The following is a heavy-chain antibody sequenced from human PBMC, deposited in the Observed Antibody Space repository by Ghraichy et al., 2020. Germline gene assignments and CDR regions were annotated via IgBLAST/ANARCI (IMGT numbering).Heavy chain of an antibody. J-gene: IGHJ4*02. CDR1: GDSIYSGGYS. CDR3: AREGGGTDDDFFDY. V-gene: IGHV4-30-2*01. D-gene: IGHD3-16*01. CDR2: IYQSGST. Sequence: SQTLSLTCAVSGDSIYSGGYSWTWIRQPPGKGLEWIGYIYQSGSTYYNPSLKSRVTMSLDRSKNQFSLRLSSATAADTAVYYCAREGGGTDDDFFDYWGQGALVPVSS.